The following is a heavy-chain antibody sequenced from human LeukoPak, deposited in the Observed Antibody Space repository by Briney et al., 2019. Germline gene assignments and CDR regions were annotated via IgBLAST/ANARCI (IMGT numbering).Heavy chain of an antibody. Sequence: ASVKVSCKVSGYTLTELSMHWVRQAPGKGLEWMGGFDPEDGETIYAQKFQGRVTMTEDTSTDTAYMELSSLRSEDTAVYYCATGPSSPPSFGLYYFDYWGQGTLVTVSS. J-gene: IGHJ4*02. CDR3: ATGPSSPPSFGLYYFDY. D-gene: IGHD2/OR15-2a*01. CDR2: FDPEDGET. CDR1: GYTLTELS. V-gene: IGHV1-24*01.